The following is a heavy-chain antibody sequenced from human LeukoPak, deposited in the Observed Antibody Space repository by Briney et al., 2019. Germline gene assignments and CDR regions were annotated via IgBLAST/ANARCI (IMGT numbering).Heavy chain of an antibody. V-gene: IGHV3-21*01. D-gene: IGHD3-22*01. CDR2: ISSSSSYM. CDR1: GFIFSRYS. CDR3: ARGGSGYYPYYYYYMDV. Sequence: GGSLRLSCAASGFIFSRYSMNWVRQAPGKGLEWVSSISSSSSYMYYADSVKGRFTISRDNAKNSLYLQMNSLRAEDTAVYYCARGGSGYYPYYYYYMDVWGKGTTVTVSS. J-gene: IGHJ6*03.